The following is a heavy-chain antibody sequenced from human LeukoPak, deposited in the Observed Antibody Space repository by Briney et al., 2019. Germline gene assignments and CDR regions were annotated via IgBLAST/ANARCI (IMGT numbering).Heavy chain of an antibody. CDR3: AGHLPYSNYCYY. CDR1: GGSISSSSCY. V-gene: IGHV4-39*01. J-gene: IGHJ4*02. D-gene: IGHD4-11*01. Sequence: PSETLSLTCTVSGGSISSSSCYWGWIRQPPGKGLEWIASIYYSGSTYYNPSLKSRVTISVDTSKNQFSLKLSSVTAADTAVYYCAGHLPYSNYCYYWGQGTLVTVSS. CDR2: IYYSGST.